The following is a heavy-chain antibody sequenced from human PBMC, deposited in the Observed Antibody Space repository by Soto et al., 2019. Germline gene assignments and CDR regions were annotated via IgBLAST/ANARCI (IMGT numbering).Heavy chain of an antibody. CDR1: GGTFDNYA. J-gene: IGHJ6*02. CDR2: IIPMFETV. D-gene: IGHD2-15*01. Sequence: ASVKVSCKASGGTFDNYAVSWVRQAPGQGLEWMGGIIPMFETVNYAQRFQGRLTIAADESTSTAYMELTSLTSADTAIYFCARGLRTGNYGMDVWGQGTTVTVSS. CDR3: ARGLRTGNYGMDV. V-gene: IGHV1-69*13.